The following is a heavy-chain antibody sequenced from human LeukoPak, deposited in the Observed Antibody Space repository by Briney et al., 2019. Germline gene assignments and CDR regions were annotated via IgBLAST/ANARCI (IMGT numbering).Heavy chain of an antibody. V-gene: IGHV3-23*01. D-gene: IGHD1-26*01. CDR2: ISGSGGST. CDR3: AKTNGTEHYYYYYGMDV. Sequence: GASLRLSCAASGFTFSSYAMSWVRQAPGKGLEWVSAISGSGGSTYYADSVKGRFTISRDNSKNTLYLQRNSLRAEDTAVYYCAKTNGTEHYYYYYGMDVWGQGTTVTVSS. CDR1: GFTFSSYA. J-gene: IGHJ6*02.